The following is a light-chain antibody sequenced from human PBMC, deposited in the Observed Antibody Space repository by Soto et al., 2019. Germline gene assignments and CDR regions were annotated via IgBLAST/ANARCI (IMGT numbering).Light chain of an antibody. V-gene: IGKV1-33*01. CDR1: QDISTY. CDR2: DAS. J-gene: IGKJ5*01. CDR3: QQFDRFPIT. Sequence: DIQMTQSPSSLPAFVGDRVTITCQASQDISTYLNWYQQKPGKAPKLLIYDASNLEIGVPSRFSGSGSGTHFSLTISSLQPEDIATYYCQQFDRFPITFGQGTRLE.